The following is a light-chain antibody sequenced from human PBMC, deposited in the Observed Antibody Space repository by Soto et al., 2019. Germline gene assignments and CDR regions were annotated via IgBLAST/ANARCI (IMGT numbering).Light chain of an antibody. Sequence: EIVLTQSPGTLSLSPRERATLSCRASQSVSSSFLAWYQQKPGQAPRLLIYGASSRATGIPDRFSGSGSGTDFTLTISRLEPEDFEVYYCQQYGSSPWTFGQGTKVEIK. CDR3: QQYGSSPWT. J-gene: IGKJ1*01. V-gene: IGKV3-20*01. CDR2: GAS. CDR1: QSVSSSF.